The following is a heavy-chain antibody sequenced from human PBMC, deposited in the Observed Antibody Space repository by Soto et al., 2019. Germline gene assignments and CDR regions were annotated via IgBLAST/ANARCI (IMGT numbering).Heavy chain of an antibody. Sequence: SETLSLTCTVSGGSISSSSYYWGWIRQPPGKGLEWFGSIYYSGSTYYNPSLKSRVTISVDTSKNQFSLKLSSVTAADTAVYYCATLGFGNIDYWGQGTLVTVSS. CDR3: ATLGFGNIDY. CDR1: GGSISSSSYY. V-gene: IGHV4-39*01. J-gene: IGHJ4*02. D-gene: IGHD3-16*01. CDR2: IYYSGST.